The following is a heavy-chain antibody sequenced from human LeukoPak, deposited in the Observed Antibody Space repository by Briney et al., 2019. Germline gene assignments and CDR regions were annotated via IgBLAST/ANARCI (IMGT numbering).Heavy chain of an antibody. V-gene: IGHV1-46*01. D-gene: IGHD3-22*01. CDR3: ARDGSSGAGDY. J-gene: IGHJ4*02. CDR2: INPIGGTT. CDR1: GYTFTSYH. Sequence: GSVKVSCKASGYTFTSYHMHWVRQAPGQGLEWMGMINPIGGTTSYAQKFQGRVTMTRDTSTSTVYMELRSLRSEDRAVYYCARDGSSGAGDYWGQGALVAVSS.